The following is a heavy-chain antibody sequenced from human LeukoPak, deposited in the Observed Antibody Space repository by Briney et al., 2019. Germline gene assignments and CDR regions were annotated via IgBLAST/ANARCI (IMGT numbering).Heavy chain of an antibody. Sequence: PSETLSLTCTVSGGSISSYYWSWIRQPAGKGLEWIGRLYTSGSTNYNPSLKSRVTMSVDTSKNQFSLKLSSVTAADTAVYYCVRAPPLDYYDSSGFDYWGQGTLVTVSS. V-gene: IGHV4-4*07. CDR3: VRAPPLDYYDSSGFDY. CDR2: LYTSGST. J-gene: IGHJ4*02. D-gene: IGHD3-22*01. CDR1: GGSISSYY.